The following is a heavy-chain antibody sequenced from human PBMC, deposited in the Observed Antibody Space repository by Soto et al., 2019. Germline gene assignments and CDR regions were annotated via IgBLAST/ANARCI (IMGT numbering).Heavy chain of an antibody. D-gene: IGHD3-10*01. J-gene: IGHJ4*02. CDR1: GFTFTSSA. V-gene: IGHV1-58*01. Sequence: QMQLVQSGPEVKKPGTSVKVSCKASGFTFTSSAVQWVRQARGQRLEWIGWIVVGSGNTNYEQKFQERVTITRDMSTSTAYMELSSLGSEDTAVYYCAADFAGSGSIPPGDWGQGTLVTVSS. CDR3: AADFAGSGSIPPGD. CDR2: IVVGSGNT.